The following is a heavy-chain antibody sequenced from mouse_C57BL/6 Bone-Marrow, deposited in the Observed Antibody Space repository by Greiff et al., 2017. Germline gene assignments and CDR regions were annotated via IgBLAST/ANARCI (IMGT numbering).Heavy chain of an antibody. V-gene: IGHV1-64*01. Sequence: QFQLQQPGAELVKPGASVKLSCKASGYTFTSYWMHWVKQRPGQGLEWIGMIHPNSGSTTYNEKFKSKATLPVDKSSSTAYMQLSSLTSEDSAVYYCASPYSNKDYYAMDYWGQGTSVTVSS. CDR1: GYTFTSYW. D-gene: IGHD2-5*01. CDR3: ASPYSNKDYYAMDY. CDR2: IHPNSGST. J-gene: IGHJ4*01.